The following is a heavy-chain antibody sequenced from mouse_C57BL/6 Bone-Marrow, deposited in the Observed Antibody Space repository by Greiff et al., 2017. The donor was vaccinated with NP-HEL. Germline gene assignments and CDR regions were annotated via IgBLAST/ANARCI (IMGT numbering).Heavy chain of an antibody. CDR1: GFTFSSYA. D-gene: IGHD2-10*02. Sequence: EVKVGEAGGGLGKPGGSLKLSCAASGFTFSSYAMSWVRQTPEKRLEWVAHISDVCSYTSYPDNVQGRFTISRDNAKNNLYLQMSHLKSEDTAMYYCARVWFLYYAMDYWGQGTSVTVSS. J-gene: IGHJ4*01. V-gene: IGHV5-4*03. CDR3: ARVWFLYYAMDY. CDR2: ISDVCSYT.